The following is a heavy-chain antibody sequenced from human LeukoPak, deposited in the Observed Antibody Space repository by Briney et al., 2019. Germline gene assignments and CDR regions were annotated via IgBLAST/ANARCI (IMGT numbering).Heavy chain of an antibody. J-gene: IGHJ3*02. Sequence: PSEILSLTCAVYGGSFTGYYWTWIRQPPGKGLEWIGEINRSGITNYDPSLKSRVTISVDTSKNQFSLKLNSVTAADTAVYYCARGRSDAFDIWGQGTMVTVSS. CDR1: GGSFTGYY. CDR2: INRSGIT. V-gene: IGHV4-34*01. CDR3: ARGRSDAFDI.